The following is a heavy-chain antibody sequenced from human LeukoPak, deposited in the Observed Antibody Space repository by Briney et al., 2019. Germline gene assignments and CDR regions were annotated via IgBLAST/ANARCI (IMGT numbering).Heavy chain of an antibody. Sequence: PGGSLRLSCAASGFTFRSYGMHWVRQAPGKGLGWVAYIQNDGSNEQYADSVKGRFSISRDSSKNILYLQMNSLRAEDTAVYYCARGPRGYYDSSGYKNPDYWGQGTLVTVSS. V-gene: IGHV3-30*02. D-gene: IGHD3-22*01. CDR2: IQNDGSNE. J-gene: IGHJ4*02. CDR1: GFTFRSYG. CDR3: ARGPRGYYDSSGYKNPDY.